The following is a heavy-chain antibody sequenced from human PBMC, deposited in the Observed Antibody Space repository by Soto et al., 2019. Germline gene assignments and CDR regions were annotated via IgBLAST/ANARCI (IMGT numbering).Heavy chain of an antibody. D-gene: IGHD3-10*01. Sequence: GGSLRLSCAASGFTFSNYAMSWVRQAPGKGLEWVSSISRSGGSTYYADSVKGRFTISRDNSKNTLSLRMNSLRAEDTAVYYCAKDHFYDSTRPYYFDSWGQGTLVTVSS. J-gene: IGHJ4*02. CDR3: AKDHFYDSTRPYYFDS. V-gene: IGHV3-23*01. CDR2: ISRSGGST. CDR1: GFTFSNYA.